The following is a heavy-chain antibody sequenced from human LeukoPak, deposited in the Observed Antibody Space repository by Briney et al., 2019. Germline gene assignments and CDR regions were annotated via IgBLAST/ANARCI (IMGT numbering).Heavy chain of an antibody. V-gene: IGHV4-59*08. J-gene: IGHJ3*02. CDR1: GGSISSYY. CDR2: IYYSGST. D-gene: IGHD3-9*01. CDR3: ARHGYDILTGSI. Sequence: SSETLSLTCTVSGGSISSYYWSWIRQPPGEGLEWIGYIYYSGSTNYNPSLKSRVTISVDTSKNQFSLRLSSVTAADTAVYYCARHGYDILTGSIWGQGTMVTVSS.